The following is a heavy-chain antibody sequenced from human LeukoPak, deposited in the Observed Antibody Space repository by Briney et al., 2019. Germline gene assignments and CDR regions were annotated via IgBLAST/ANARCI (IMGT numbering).Heavy chain of an antibody. J-gene: IGHJ4*02. CDR3: ARDASWFDIPRFDY. CDR2: INTNTGNP. D-gene: IGHD3-10*01. Sequence: GASVKVSCKASGYSFTSYAMNWVRQAPGQGLEWMRWINTNTGNPTYAHGFTGRFVFSLDTSVSTAYLQISSLQTEATAVYYCARDASWFDIPRFDYWGQGTLVTVSS. CDR1: GYSFTSYA. V-gene: IGHV7-4-1*02.